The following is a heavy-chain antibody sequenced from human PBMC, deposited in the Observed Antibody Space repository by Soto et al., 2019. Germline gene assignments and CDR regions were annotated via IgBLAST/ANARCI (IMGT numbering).Heavy chain of an antibody. J-gene: IGHJ5*02. CDR2: ISSSSSTI. V-gene: IGHV3-48*01. Sequence: EVQLVESGGGLVQPGGSLRLSCAASGFTFSSYSMNWVRQAPEKGLEWVSYISSSSSTIYYADSVKGRFTISRDNAKNSLYLQMNSLRAEDTAVYYCAGQGGSRLNWFDPWGQGTLVTVSS. CDR1: GFTFSSYS. D-gene: IGHD6-13*01. CDR3: AGQGGSRLNWFDP.